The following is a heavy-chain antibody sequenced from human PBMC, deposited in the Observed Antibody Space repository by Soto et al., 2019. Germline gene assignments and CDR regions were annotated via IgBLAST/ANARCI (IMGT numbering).Heavy chain of an antibody. CDR1: GFTFSSYG. Sequence: LRLSCAGSGFTFSSYGIHWVRQAPGKGLEWVALISYDGGNEKYTESVKDRFTISRDDSHNVAYLQMSSLRTEDTAMYYCAKDRYSATYPTEFDYWGQGSLLTVSS. CDR3: AKDRYSATYPTEFDY. V-gene: IGHV3-30*18. CDR2: ISYDGGNE. D-gene: IGHD1-26*01. J-gene: IGHJ4*02.